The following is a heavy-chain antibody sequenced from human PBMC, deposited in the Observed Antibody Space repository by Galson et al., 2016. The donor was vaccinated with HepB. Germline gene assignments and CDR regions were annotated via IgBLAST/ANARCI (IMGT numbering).Heavy chain of an antibody. CDR1: GFTFSRYT. V-gene: IGHV3-21*01. CDR3: ARAQRDRSGADGHFDY. D-gene: IGHD6-19*01. Sequence: SLRLSCAASGFTFSRYTMNWVRQAPGKGLEWVSSISPTSRYKHWAGSLEGRFAISRDNARNSLYLQMNSVGVEDTAVYYCARAQRDRSGADGHFDYWGQGTLVTVSS. CDR2: ISPTSRYK. J-gene: IGHJ4*02.